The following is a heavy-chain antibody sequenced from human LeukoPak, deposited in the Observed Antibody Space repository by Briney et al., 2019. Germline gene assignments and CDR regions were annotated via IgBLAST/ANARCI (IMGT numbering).Heavy chain of an antibody. CDR2: TYTGGNS. CDR1: GFTVSSIH. CDR3: AKDPQRRVFDPQGYFDY. J-gene: IGHJ4*02. D-gene: IGHD3-9*01. V-gene: IGHV3-53*05. Sequence: GGSLRLSCAASGFTVSSIHMVWVRQAPGKGLEWVSVTYTGGNSYYADSVKGRFTVSRDNSKNTLYLQMNSLRAEDTAVYYCAKDPQRRVFDPQGYFDYWGEGTLVTVSS.